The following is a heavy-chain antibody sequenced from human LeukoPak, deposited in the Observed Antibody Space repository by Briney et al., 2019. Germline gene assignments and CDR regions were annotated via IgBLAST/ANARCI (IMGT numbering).Heavy chain of an antibody. CDR3: ARRNCSSTSCYAYFDY. J-gene: IGHJ4*02. D-gene: IGHD2-2*01. V-gene: IGHV5-51*01. CDR1: GYSFTSYW. Sequence: GESLKISCKGSGYSFTSYWIGWVRQMPGKGLEWMGIIYPGDSDTRYSPSFQGQVTISADKSISTAYPQWSSLKASDTAMYYCARRNCSSTSCYAYFDYWGQGTLVTVSS. CDR2: IYPGDSDT.